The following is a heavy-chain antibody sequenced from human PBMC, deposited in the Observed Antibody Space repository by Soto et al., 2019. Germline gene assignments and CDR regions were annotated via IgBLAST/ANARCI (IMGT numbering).Heavy chain of an antibody. D-gene: IGHD5-18*01. V-gene: IGHV1-8*01. J-gene: IGHJ6*02. CDR1: GCTFTSYD. CDR3: ARGYSYGYYYYYGMDV. CDR2: MNPNSGNT. Sequence: AAVKVSCKASGCTFTSYDINWVRQATGQGLEWMGWMNPNSGNTGYAQKFQGRVTMTRNTSISTAYMELSSLRSEDTAVYYCARGYSYGYYYYYGMDVWGQGTTVTVSS.